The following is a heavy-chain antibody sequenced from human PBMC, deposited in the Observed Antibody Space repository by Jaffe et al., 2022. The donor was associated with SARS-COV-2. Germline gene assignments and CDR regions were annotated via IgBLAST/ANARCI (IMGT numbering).Heavy chain of an antibody. D-gene: IGHD3-22*01. J-gene: IGHJ6*02. CDR3: AKDLDSWPYYYDSSGYYFPYYYYGMDV. Sequence: EVQLLESGGGLVQPGGSLRLSCAASGFTFSSYAMSWVRQAPGKGLEWVSAISGSGGSTYYADSVKGRFTISRDNSKNTLYLQMNSLRAEDTAVYYCAKDLDSWPYYYDSSGYYFPYYYYGMDVWGQGTTVTVSS. V-gene: IGHV3-23*01. CDR1: GFTFSSYA. CDR2: ISGSGGST.